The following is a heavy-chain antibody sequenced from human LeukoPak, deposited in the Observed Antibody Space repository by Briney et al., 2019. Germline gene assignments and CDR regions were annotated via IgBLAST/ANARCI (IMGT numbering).Heavy chain of an antibody. V-gene: IGHV4-39*01. J-gene: IGHJ5*02. CDR3: ARLYGP. Sequence: PSETLSLTCTVSGGSIRSSYYYWGWIRQPPGKGLEWIGSIYDSGSTYYNPSLKSRVTISVDTSKNQFSLKLNSVTAADTAVYYCARLYGPWGQGTLVTVSS. CDR2: IYDSGST. D-gene: IGHD3-10*01. CDR1: GGSIRSSYYY.